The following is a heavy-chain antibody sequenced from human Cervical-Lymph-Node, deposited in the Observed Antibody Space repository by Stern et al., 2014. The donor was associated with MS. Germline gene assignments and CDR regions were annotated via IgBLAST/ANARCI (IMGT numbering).Heavy chain of an antibody. CDR3: ALGGFGHYFEY. D-gene: IGHD3-10*01. Sequence: VHLVESGAEVQKPGSSLKVSCRASGGTFSSSGISWVRQAPGQGLECMGGIIPIIGTANYAQKYQGRVTITADESKSTAYMELSSLRSEDTAIYYCALGGFGHYFEYWGQGTLVTVSS. CDR2: IIPIIGTA. V-gene: IGHV1-69*01. CDR1: GGTFSSSG. J-gene: IGHJ4*02.